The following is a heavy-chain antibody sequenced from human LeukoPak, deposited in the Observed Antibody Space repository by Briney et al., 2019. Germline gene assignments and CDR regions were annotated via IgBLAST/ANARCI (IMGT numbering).Heavy chain of an antibody. CDR1: GGSISSYY. J-gene: IGHJ3*02. Sequence: SETLSLTCTVSGGSISSYYWSWIRQPPGKGLEWIGYIYTSGSTYYNPSLKSRVTISVDTSKNQFSLKLSSVTAADTAVYYCARLGFAGYCSSTSCHDAFDIWGQGTMVTVSS. V-gene: IGHV4-4*09. CDR2: IYTSGST. CDR3: ARLGFAGYCSSTSCHDAFDI. D-gene: IGHD2-2*01.